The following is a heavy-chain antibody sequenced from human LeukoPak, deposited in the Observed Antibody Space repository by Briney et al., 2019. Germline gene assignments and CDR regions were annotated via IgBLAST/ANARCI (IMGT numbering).Heavy chain of an antibody. V-gene: IGHV4-59*01. D-gene: IGHD3-16*02. J-gene: IGHJ3*02. CDR2: IDYSGTT. Sequence: SETPSLTCTISNGSISHFYWNWIRQLPGKGLEWIGYIDYSGTTRYNPSLHSRVTISVDTSKSLFSLKVNSVTAADTAVYYCAREWSSDHSWGSYRPHSFDIWDQGTVVTVSS. CDR3: AREWSSDHSWGSYRPHSFDI. CDR1: NGSISHFY.